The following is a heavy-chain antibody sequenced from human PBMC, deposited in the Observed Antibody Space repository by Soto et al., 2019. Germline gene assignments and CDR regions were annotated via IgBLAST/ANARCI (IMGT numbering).Heavy chain of an antibody. CDR2: INHSGST. CDR1: GGSFSGYY. J-gene: IGHJ4*02. CDR3: ARGFWHGNDYGDYRHLDPSDY. V-gene: IGHV4-34*01. Sequence: SETLSLTCAVYGGSFSGYYWSWIRQPPGKGLEWIGEINHSGSTNYNPSLKSRVTISVDTSKNQFSLKLSSVTAADTAVYYCARGFWHGNDYGDYRHLDPSDYWGQGTLVTVSS. D-gene: IGHD4-17*01.